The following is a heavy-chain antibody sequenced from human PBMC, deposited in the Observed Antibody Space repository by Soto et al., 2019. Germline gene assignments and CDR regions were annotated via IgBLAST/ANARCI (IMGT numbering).Heavy chain of an antibody. CDR2: VIPVFGTK. CDR3: SLENWGRDGYYFDY. V-gene: IGHV1-69*19. J-gene: IGHJ4*02. CDR1: GGTFNSFA. Sequence: QVHVVQSGAEVKKPGSSVKFTCKTFGGTFNSFAINWVRQAPGEGLEWLGNVIPVFGTKNYAHKFRDRITLCADGSSPPSYMELSTLRSEDTAVYYCSLENWGRDGYYFDYWGQGTLVTVSS. D-gene: IGHD7-27*01.